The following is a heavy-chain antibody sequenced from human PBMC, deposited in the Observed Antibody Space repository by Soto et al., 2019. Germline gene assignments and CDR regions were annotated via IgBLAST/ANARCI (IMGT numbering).Heavy chain of an antibody. Sequence: QVQLVESGGGVVQPGRSLRLSCAASGFTFSSYGMHWVRQAPGKGLEWVAVISYDGSNKYYADSVKGRFTISRDNSKNTLYLQMNSLRAEDTAVYYCAKDRDYEGLKYFQHWGQGTLVTVSS. CDR1: GFTFSSYG. D-gene: IGHD4-17*01. CDR3: AKDRDYEGLKYFQH. J-gene: IGHJ1*01. CDR2: ISYDGSNK. V-gene: IGHV3-30*18.